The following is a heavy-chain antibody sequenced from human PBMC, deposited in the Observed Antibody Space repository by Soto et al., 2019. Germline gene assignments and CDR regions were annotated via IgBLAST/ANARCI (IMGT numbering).Heavy chain of an antibody. CDR3: ARDNGGGRAAAN. V-gene: IGHV3-30-3*01. J-gene: IGHJ4*02. D-gene: IGHD6-13*01. Sequence: QVQLVESGGGVVQPGRSLRLSCAASGFTFSSYAMHWVRQAPGKGLEWVAVISYDGSNKYYADSVKGRFTISRDNSKNSLYLQMNSLRAEDTAVYYCARDNGGGRAAANWGQGTLVTFSS. CDR1: GFTFSSYA. CDR2: ISYDGSNK.